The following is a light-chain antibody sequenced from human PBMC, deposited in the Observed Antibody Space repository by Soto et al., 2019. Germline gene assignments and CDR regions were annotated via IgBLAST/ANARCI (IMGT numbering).Light chain of an antibody. J-gene: IGLJ3*02. CDR2: EVS. CDR3: SSYTSSSTPWV. CDR1: SSDVGGYNY. Sequence: QSALTQPASVSGSPGQSITISCTGTSSDVGGYNYVSWYQQHPGKAPQLIIYEVSHRPSGVSNRFSGSKSGNTASLTISGLQAEYEADYYCSSYTSSSTPWVFGGGTELAVL. V-gene: IGLV2-14*01.